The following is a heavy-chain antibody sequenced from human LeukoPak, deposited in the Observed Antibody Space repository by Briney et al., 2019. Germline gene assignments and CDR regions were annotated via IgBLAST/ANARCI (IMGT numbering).Heavy chain of an antibody. CDR2: ISGSGGST. J-gene: IGHJ4*02. D-gene: IGHD3-10*01. Sequence: GGSLRLSCAASGFTFSSYAMSWVRQAPGKGLEWVSAISGSGGSTYYADSVKGRFTISRDNSKNTLYLQMNSLRAEDTAVYYCAREFDEGVGAYYFDYWGQGTLVTVSS. CDR3: AREFDEGVGAYYFDY. CDR1: GFTFSSYA. V-gene: IGHV3-23*01.